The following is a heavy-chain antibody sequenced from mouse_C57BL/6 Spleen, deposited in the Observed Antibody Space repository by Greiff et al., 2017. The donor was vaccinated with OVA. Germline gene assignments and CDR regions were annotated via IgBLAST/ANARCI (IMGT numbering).Heavy chain of an antibody. V-gene: IGHV1-77*01. CDR3: ARIYYSNYPYAMDY. D-gene: IGHD2-5*01. J-gene: IGHJ4*01. CDR2: IGPGSGST. CDR1: GYTFTDYY. Sequence: VQLQESGAELVKPGASVKISCKASGYTFTDYYINWVKRRPGQGLEWIGKIGPGSGSTYYNEKFKGKATLTADKSSSTAYMQLSSLTSEDSAVYCCARIYYSNYPYAMDYWGQGTSVTVSS.